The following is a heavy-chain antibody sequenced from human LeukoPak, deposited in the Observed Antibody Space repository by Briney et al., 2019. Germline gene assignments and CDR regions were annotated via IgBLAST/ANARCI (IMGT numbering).Heavy chain of an antibody. CDR2: ISGSGGST. J-gene: IGHJ6*02. D-gene: IGHD1-26*01. Sequence: GGSLRLSCAASGFTFRSYAMTWVRQAPGKGLQWVSTISGSGGSTYYADSVKGRFTISRDNSKNTLYLQMNSLRAEDTAVYYCAKVVSGSYYYGMDVWGQGTTVTVSS. V-gene: IGHV3-23*01. CDR1: GFTFRSYA. CDR3: AKVVSGSYYYGMDV.